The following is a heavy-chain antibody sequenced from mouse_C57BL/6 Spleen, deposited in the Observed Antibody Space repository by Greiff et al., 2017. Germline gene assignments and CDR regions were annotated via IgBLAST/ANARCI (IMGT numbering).Heavy chain of an antibody. V-gene: IGHV1-81*01. D-gene: IGHD1-1*01. J-gene: IGHJ4*01. CDR1: GYTFTSYG. CDR3: AKFITTAYYAMDY. CDR2: IYPRSGNT. Sequence: VQLKESGAELARPGASVKLSCKASGYTFTSYGISWVKQRTGQGLEWIGEIYPRSGNTYYNEKFKGKATLTADKSSSTAYMELRSLTSEDSAVYFCAKFITTAYYAMDYWGQGTSVTVSS.